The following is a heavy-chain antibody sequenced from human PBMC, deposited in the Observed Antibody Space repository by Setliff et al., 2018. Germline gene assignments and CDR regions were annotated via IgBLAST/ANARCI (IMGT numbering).Heavy chain of an antibody. Sequence: GESLKISCKGSGYRFTNYWIGWVRQMPGKGLEWMGIIYPGDSDTKYSPSFQDLVTISADKSISTAYLQWSSLKASDTAMYYCARALASAGTVYFDYWGQGTLVTVSS. J-gene: IGHJ4*02. CDR1: GYRFTNYW. CDR3: ARALASAGTVYFDY. CDR2: IYPGDSDT. V-gene: IGHV5-51*01. D-gene: IGHD6-13*01.